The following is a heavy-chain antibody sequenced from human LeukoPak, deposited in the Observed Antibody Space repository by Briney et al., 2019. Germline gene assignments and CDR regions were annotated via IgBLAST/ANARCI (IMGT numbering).Heavy chain of an antibody. J-gene: IGHJ4*02. CDR2: INHSGST. D-gene: IGHD2-21*02. CDR1: GGSFSGYY. Sequence: SETLSLTCAVYGGSFSGYYWSWIRQPPGKGLEWIGEINHSGSTNYNPSLKSRVTMSVDTSKNQFSLNLSSVTAADTAMYFCARGSIGMTDWGQGTLVTVSS. CDR3: ARGSIGMTD. V-gene: IGHV4-34*01.